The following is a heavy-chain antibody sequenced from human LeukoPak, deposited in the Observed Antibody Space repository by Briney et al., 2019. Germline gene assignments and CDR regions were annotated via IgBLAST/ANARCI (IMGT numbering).Heavy chain of an antibody. CDR1: GGSISNYY. Sequence: PSETLSLTCTISGGSISNYYWSWLRQPAGKGLEWIGRIYSSGSTNYNPSLKSRVTMSVDTSKNQFSLKLSSMTAADTAVYFCARGGYTSGWSFDYWGQGTLVTVSS. CDR3: ARGGYTSGWSFDY. J-gene: IGHJ4*02. D-gene: IGHD6-19*01. CDR2: IYSSGST. V-gene: IGHV4-4*07.